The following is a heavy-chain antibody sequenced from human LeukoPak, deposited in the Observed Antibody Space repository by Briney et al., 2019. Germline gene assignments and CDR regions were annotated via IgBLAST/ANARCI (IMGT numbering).Heavy chain of an antibody. CDR2: TSSGSSTI. Sequence: GGSLRLSCAASGFSFSSYSMKWVRQAPGKGLEWLSYTSSGSSTIYYADAVKGRFTISRDNSKNTLYLQMNSLRAEDTAVYYCATLRISIAAAAYGAFDIWGQGTMVTVSS. J-gene: IGHJ3*02. CDR3: ATLRISIAAAAYGAFDI. D-gene: IGHD6-13*01. CDR1: GFSFSSYS. V-gene: IGHV3-48*01.